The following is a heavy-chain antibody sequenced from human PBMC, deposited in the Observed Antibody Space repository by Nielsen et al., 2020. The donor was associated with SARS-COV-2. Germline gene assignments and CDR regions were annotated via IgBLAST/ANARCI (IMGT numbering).Heavy chain of an antibody. D-gene: IGHD3-10*01. CDR3: ARAREGLSYFDY. V-gene: IGHV1-3*01. CDR2: INAGNGNT. J-gene: IGHJ4*02. CDR1: GYTFTSYA. Sequence: ASVKVSCKASGYTFTSYAMHWVRQAPGQRLEWMGWINAGNGNTKYSQKFQGRVTITRDTSVSTAYMELSSLRSEDTAVYYCARAREGLSYFDYWGQGTLVTVSS.